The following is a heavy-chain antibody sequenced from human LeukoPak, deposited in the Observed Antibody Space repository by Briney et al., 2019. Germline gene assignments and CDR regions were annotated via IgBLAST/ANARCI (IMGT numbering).Heavy chain of an antibody. CDR3: ATISEEQQDAY. CDR1: GYTFTDYY. V-gene: IGHV1-69-2*01. Sequence: ASVKVSCKASGYTFTDYYMHWVQQAPGKGLEWMGRVDPEDGETIYAEKFQGRVTITADTSTDTAYMELSSLRSEDTAVYYCATISEEQQDAYWGQGTLVTVSS. D-gene: IGHD6-13*01. J-gene: IGHJ4*02. CDR2: VDPEDGET.